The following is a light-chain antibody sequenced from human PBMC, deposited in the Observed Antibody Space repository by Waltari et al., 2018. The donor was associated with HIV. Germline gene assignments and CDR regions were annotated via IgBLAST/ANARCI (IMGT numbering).Light chain of an antibody. CDR1: QSVSSD. CDR2: GAS. J-gene: IGKJ1*01. Sequence: EIVMTQSPATLSVSPGDRATLSCRASQSVSSDLAWYQQKPGQAPRLLIYGASTRATCIPAMFSGSGSGTEFTLTISSLQSEDCAVYYCQQYNNWLWTFGQGTKVEI. V-gene: IGKV3-15*01. CDR3: QQYNNWLWT.